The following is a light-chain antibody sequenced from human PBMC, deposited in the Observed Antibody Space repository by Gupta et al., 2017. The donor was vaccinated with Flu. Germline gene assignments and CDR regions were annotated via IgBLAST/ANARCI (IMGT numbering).Light chain of an antibody. V-gene: IGLV2-14*01. CDR2: EVT. CDR3: SSDTSSSTLV. J-gene: IGLJ3*02. Sequence: SITISCTGTSSDVGNYDYVSWYQEHPGKAPKLMIYEVTNRPSGVSNRFSGSKSGNTASLTISGLQAEDEADYYCSSDTSSSTLVFGGGTKLTVL. CDR1: SSDVGNYDY.